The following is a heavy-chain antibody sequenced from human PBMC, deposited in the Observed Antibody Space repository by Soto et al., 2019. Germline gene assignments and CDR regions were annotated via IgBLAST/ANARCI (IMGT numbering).Heavy chain of an antibody. V-gene: IGHV4-59*01. J-gene: IGHJ3*02. CDR3: ARGIQLLSDAFDI. D-gene: IGHD2-2*01. Sequence: QVQLQESGPGLVKPSETLSLTCTVSGGSISSYYWSWIRQPPGKGLEWIGYIYYSGSTNYNPSLKSRVTISVDTSKNQFSLKLSSVTAADTAVYYYARGIQLLSDAFDIWGQGTMVTVSS. CDR2: IYYSGST. CDR1: GGSISSYY.